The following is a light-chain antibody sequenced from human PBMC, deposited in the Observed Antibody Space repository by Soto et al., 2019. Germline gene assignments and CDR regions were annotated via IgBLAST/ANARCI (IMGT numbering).Light chain of an antibody. CDR2: DAS. V-gene: IGKV1-5*01. CDR1: QGISSW. CDR3: LQYNSYSQT. Sequence: IHMTQSPSTLSGSVGCRVTITCRASQGISSWLAWYQQKPGKAPKLLIYDASSLESGVPSRFSGSGSGTEFTLTISSLQPDDFATYYCLQYNSYSQTFGQGTKVDIK. J-gene: IGKJ1*01.